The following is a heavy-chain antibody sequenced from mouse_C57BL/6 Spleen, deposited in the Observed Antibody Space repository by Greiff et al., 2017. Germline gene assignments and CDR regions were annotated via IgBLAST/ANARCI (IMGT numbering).Heavy chain of an antibody. Sequence: QVQLKQPGAELVKPGASVKLSCKASGYTFTSYWMHWVKQRPGQGLEWIGMIHPNSGSTNYNEKFKSKATLTVDKSSSTAYMQLSSLTSEDSAVYYCARFTTVVAPDYWGQGTTLTVSS. J-gene: IGHJ2*01. V-gene: IGHV1-64*01. CDR2: IHPNSGST. CDR1: GYTFTSYW. D-gene: IGHD1-1*01. CDR3: ARFTTVVAPDY.